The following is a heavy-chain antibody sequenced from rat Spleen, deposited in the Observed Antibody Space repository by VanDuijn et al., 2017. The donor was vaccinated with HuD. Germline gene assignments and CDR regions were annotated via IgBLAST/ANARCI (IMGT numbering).Heavy chain of an antibody. D-gene: IGHD1-10*01. V-gene: IGHV5-46*01. Sequence: EVQLVESGGGLVQPGRSMKLSCAASGFTFSSFPMAWVRQAPTKGLEWVATIIYDGSSTNYRDSVKGRFTISRDNAKSTLCLQMDSLRSEDTATYYCARREQLGGYFDYWGQGVMVTVSS. CDR1: GFTFSSFP. J-gene: IGHJ2*01. CDR2: IIYDGSST. CDR3: ARREQLGGYFDY.